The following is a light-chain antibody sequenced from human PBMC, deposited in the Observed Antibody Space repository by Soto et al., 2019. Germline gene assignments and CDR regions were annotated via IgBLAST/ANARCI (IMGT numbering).Light chain of an antibody. CDR3: QQYSNWPPWT. J-gene: IGKJ1*01. V-gene: IGKV3-15*01. Sequence: EIVMTQSPAPLAVSPGETATLSCRSSQSLSGNLAWYQQKPGQAPRLLLFRASTRATGVPARFSGSGSGTEFTLTISGLQSEDFAVYYCQQYSNWPPWTFGPGTKVGIK. CDR1: QSLSGN. CDR2: RAS.